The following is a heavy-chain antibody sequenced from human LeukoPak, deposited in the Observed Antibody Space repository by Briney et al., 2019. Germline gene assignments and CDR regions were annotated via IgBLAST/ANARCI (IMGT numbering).Heavy chain of an antibody. CDR1: GYTFTGYY. CDR3: ARGRYCVTTSCYYNWFDP. D-gene: IGHD2-2*01. V-gene: IGHV1-2*02. J-gene: IGHJ5*02. Sequence: ASVKVSCKASGYTFTGYYMHWVRQAPGQGLEWMGWINPSSGGTKYAQKFQGRVTMTRDTSISTAYLELSGLRSDDTAVYYCARGRYCVTTSCYYNWFDPWGQGTLVTVSS. CDR2: INPSSGGT.